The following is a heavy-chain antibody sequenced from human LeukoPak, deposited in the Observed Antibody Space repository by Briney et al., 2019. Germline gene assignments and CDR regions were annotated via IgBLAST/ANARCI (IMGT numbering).Heavy chain of an antibody. Sequence: GGSLRLSCAASGFTFSSYAMHWVRQAPGKGLEWVAVISYDGSNKYYADSVKGRFTISRDNSKNTLYLQMNSLRAEDTAVYYCAKDHGYYYDSSGYPYYFAYWGQGTLVTVSS. CDR2: ISYDGSNK. J-gene: IGHJ4*02. D-gene: IGHD3-22*01. CDR3: AKDHGYYYDSSGYPYYFAY. V-gene: IGHV3-30-3*01. CDR1: GFTFSSYA.